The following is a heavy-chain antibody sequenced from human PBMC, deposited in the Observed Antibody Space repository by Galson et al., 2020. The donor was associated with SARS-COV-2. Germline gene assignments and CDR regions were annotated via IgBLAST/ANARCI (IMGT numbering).Heavy chain of an antibody. Sequence: GGSLRLSCVGSGFTFGSYSINWVRQAPGKGLEWVASISAISSYIYYADSVKGRFTISRDNAKKSVYLQMNSLRAEDTAVYYCARGADYGDYVFGYWGQGSLVNVSS. CDR2: ISAISSYI. V-gene: IGHV3-21*01. D-gene: IGHD4-17*01. CDR1: GFTFGSYS. J-gene: IGHJ4*01. CDR3: ARGADYGDYVFGY.